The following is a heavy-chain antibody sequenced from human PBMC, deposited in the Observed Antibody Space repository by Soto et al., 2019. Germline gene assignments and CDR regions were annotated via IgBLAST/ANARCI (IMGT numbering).Heavy chain of an antibody. J-gene: IGHJ4*02. D-gene: IGHD1-26*01. V-gene: IGHV3-48*03. CDR3: AREAEQLFRIWDY. CDR2: ISTSGSTI. Sequence: PGGSLRLSCAASGFTFSSYEMNWVRQAPGKGLEWVSYISTSGSTIYYADSVKGRFTISRDNAKNSLFLQMNSLRAEDTAVYYCAREAEQLFRIWDYWGQGTLVSVSS. CDR1: GFTFSSYE.